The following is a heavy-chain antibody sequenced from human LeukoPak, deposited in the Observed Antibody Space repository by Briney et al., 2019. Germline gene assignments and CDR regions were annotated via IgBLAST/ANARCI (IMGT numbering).Heavy chain of an antibody. D-gene: IGHD6-13*01. CDR1: GFTFSDYY. J-gene: IGHJ6*02. CDR2: ISSSGSTI. Sequence: GGSLRLSCAASGFTFSDYYMSWIRQAPGKGLEWVSYISSSGSTIYYADSVKGRFTISRDNAKNSLYLQMNSLRAEDTAIYYCARSMNSAAPGPYYYYGLDVWGQGTTVTVSS. V-gene: IGHV3-11*01. CDR3: ARSMNSAAPGPYYYYGLDV.